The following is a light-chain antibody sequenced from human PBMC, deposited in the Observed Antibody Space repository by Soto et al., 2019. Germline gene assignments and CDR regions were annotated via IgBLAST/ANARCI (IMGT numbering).Light chain of an antibody. CDR1: QSISNY. J-gene: IGKJ4*01. Sequence: DVQMTQSPSSLSASVGDRVTITCRASQSISNYLNWYQQKPGKAPKVLIYAASSLQSGVPSRFSCSGSGTDFTLTISSLQREDFATYYCQQSYSNSLTFGGGNKVEIK. CDR3: QQSYSNSLT. CDR2: AAS. V-gene: IGKV1-39*01.